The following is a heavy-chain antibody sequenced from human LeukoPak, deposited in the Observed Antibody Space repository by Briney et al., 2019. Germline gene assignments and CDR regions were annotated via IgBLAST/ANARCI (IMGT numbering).Heavy chain of an antibody. CDR1: GFTFSSYC. V-gene: IGHV3-30*18. Sequence: GGSLRLSCAASGFTFSSYCMHWVRQAPRRGVEWVAVISYDGSNKYYAHSVKGRFTISRDNSKNTLYLQMNSMRAEATAVYCGAKDRSSSFDYWGQGTLVTASS. CDR2: ISYDGSNK. J-gene: IGHJ4*02. D-gene: IGHD6-6*01. CDR3: AKDRSSSFDY.